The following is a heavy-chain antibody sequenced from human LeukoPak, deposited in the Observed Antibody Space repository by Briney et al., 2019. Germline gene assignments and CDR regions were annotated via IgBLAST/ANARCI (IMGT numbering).Heavy chain of an antibody. V-gene: IGHV3-30*18. CDR3: AKAEQVSMVRGVILN. J-gene: IGHJ4*02. D-gene: IGHD3-10*01. CDR2: ISYDGSNK. CDR1: GFTFSSYG. Sequence: PGRSLRLSCAASGFTFSSYGMHWVRQAPGKGLEWVAVISYDGSNKYYADSVKGRFTISRDNSKNTLYLQMNSLRAEDTAVYYCAKAEQVSMVRGVILNWGQGTLVTVSS.